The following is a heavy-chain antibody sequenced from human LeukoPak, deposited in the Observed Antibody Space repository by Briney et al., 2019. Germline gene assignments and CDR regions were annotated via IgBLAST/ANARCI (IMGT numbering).Heavy chain of an antibody. CDR2: IWYDGSNK. CDR3: ARKVGRSYGMDV. Sequence: GGSLRLSCAASGFTFSSYGMHWVRQAPGKGLEWVAVIWYDGSNKYYADSVKGRFTISRDNAKNSLYLQMNSLRAEDTAVYYCARKVGRSYGMDVWGQGTTVTVSS. J-gene: IGHJ6*02. V-gene: IGHV3-33*01. CDR1: GFTFSSYG. D-gene: IGHD1-26*01.